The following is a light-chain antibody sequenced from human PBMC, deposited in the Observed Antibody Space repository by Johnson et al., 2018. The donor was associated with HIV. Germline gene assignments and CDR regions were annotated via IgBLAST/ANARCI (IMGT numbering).Light chain of an antibody. J-gene: IGLJ1*01. CDR1: SSNIGNKY. CDR2: DNN. CDR3: GTWDSSLSAYV. Sequence: QSVLTQPPSVSAAPGQKVTISCSGSSSNIGNKYVSWYQQLPGTAPKLLIFDNNKRPSGIPDRFSASKSGTSATLGITGLQTGDEADYYCGTWDSSLSAYVFGTGTKVTVL. V-gene: IGLV1-51*01.